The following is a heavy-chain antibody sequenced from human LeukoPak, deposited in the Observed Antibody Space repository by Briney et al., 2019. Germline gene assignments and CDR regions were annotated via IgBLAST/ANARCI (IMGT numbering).Heavy chain of an antibody. CDR1: GFTFSDYY. Sequence: GGSLRLSCAASGFTFSDYYMSWIRQAPGKGLEWVSYISSSGSTIYYADSVKGRFTISRDNAKNSLYLQMNSLRAEDTAVYYCAKPAGVQLYNFDYWGQGTLVTVSS. CDR3: AKPAGVQLYNFDY. CDR2: ISSSGSTI. V-gene: IGHV3-11*01. J-gene: IGHJ4*02. D-gene: IGHD1-1*01.